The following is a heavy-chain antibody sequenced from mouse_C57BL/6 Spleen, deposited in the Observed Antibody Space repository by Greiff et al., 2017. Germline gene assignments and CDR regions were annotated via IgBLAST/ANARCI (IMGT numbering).Heavy chain of an antibody. V-gene: IGHV3-6*01. CDR3: ARADGYRFAY. CDR1: GYSITSGYY. CDR2: ISYDGSN. D-gene: IGHD2-3*01. J-gene: IGHJ3*01. Sequence: EVKLQESGPGLVKPSQSLSLTCSVTGYSITSGYYWNWIRQFPGNKLEWMGYISYDGSNNYNPSLKNRISITRDTSKNQFFLKLNSVTTEDTATYYCARADGYRFAYWGQGTLVTVSA.